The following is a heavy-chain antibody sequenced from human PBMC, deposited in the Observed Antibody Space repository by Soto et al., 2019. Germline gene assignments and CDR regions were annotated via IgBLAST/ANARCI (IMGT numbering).Heavy chain of an antibody. CDR1: GFTFGDHA. J-gene: IGHJ4*02. Sequence: PGGSLRLSCTASGFTFGDHAVNWLRQAPGKGLEWVGFIRSKAYGGTTEYVASVKGRFTISRDDSKTIAYLQMNSLKTEDTAVYYCAYDSSGYSYYFEYWGQGTLVTVSS. CDR2: IRSKAYGGTT. CDR3: AYDSSGYSYYFEY. D-gene: IGHD3-22*01. V-gene: IGHV3-49*03.